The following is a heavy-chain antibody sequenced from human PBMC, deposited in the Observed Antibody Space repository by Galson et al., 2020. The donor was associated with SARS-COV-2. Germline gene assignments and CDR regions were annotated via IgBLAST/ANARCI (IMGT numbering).Heavy chain of an antibody. CDR2: IKQDGSEK. V-gene: IGHV3-7*01. Sequence: GGSLRLSCAASGFTFSSYWMSWVRQAPGKGLEWVANIKQDGSEKYYVDSVKGRFTISRDNDKNSLYLQMNSLRAEDTAVYYCARDSPYGGYYDSSGYHLKYYFDYWGQGTLVTVSS. CDR3: ARDSPYGGYYDSSGYHLKYYFDY. CDR1: GFTFSSYW. D-gene: IGHD3-22*01. J-gene: IGHJ4*02.